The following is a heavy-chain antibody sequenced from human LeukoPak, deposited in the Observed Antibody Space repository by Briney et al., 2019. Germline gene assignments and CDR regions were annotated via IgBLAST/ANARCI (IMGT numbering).Heavy chain of an antibody. J-gene: IGHJ4*02. V-gene: IGHV4-34*01. CDR2: IYSSGSA. D-gene: IGHD3-3*01. Sequence: SETLSLTCAVYGGSFSGYYWSWIRQPPGKGLEWIGSIYSSGSAYYNPSLKSRVTISVDTSKNQFSLRLSSVTAADTAVYYCQSRYLEWLLEYWGQGTLVTVSS. CDR1: GGSFSGYY. CDR3: QSRYLEWLLEY.